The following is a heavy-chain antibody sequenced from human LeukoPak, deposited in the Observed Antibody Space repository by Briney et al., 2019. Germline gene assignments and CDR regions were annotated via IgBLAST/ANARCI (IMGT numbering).Heavy chain of an antibody. V-gene: IGHV3-30*01. D-gene: IGHD3-16*01. CDR3: AIALGGELYHYIDY. CDR1: GFTFSSYA. J-gene: IGHJ4*02. CDR2: ISSDGSNK. Sequence: GRSLRLSCAASGFTFSSYAMHWVRQAPGKGGEGGAVISSDGSNKYYAASVKGRFTISRDNSKNTLYLQINSLRAEDTAVYYCAIALGGELYHYIDYWGQGTLVTVSS.